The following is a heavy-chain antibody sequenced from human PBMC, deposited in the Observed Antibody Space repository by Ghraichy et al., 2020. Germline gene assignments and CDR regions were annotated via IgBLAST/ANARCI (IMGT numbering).Heavy chain of an antibody. CDR1: GFTLSSHN. Sequence: GGSLRLSCAAASGFTLSSHNINWVRQTPGKGLEWLSYIGDSSNTIYYADSVKGRFTISRDNAKSSLYLQMNSLRDEDTAVYYCAGDPGYDASGYHYFDHWGRGTLVTVSS. J-gene: IGHJ4*02. CDR3: AGDPGYDASGYHYFDH. D-gene: IGHD3-22*01. CDR2: IGDSSNTI. V-gene: IGHV3-48*02.